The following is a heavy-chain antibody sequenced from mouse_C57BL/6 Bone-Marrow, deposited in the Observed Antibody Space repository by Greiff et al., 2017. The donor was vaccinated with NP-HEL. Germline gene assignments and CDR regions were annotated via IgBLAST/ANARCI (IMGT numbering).Heavy chain of an antibody. CDR1: GYTFTSYW. Sequence: VQLQQPGAELVMPGASVKLSCKASGYTFTSYWMHWVKQRPGQGLEWIGEIDPSDSYTNYNQKFKGKSTLTVDKSSSTAYMQLSSLTSEDSAVYYCARPGAVVDYYAMDYWGQGTSVTVSS. CDR2: IDPSDSYT. J-gene: IGHJ4*01. CDR3: ARPGAVVDYYAMDY. V-gene: IGHV1-69*01. D-gene: IGHD1-1*01.